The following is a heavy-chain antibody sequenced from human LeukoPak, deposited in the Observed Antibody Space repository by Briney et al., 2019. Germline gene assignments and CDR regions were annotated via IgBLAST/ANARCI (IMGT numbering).Heavy chain of an antibody. CDR2: IYTSGST. V-gene: IGHV4-4*09. CDR3: ARLNSSSWARNYYYYMDV. J-gene: IGHJ6*03. CDR1: GGSISSYY. D-gene: IGHD6-13*01. Sequence: SETLSLTCTVSGGSISSYYWSWIRQPPGKGLEWIGYIYTSGSTNYNPSLKSRVTITVDTSKNQFSLKLSSVTAADTAVYYCARLNSSSWARNYYYYMDVWGKGTTVTVSS.